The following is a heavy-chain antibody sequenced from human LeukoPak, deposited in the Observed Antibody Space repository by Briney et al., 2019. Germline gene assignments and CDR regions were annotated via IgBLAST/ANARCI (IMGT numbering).Heavy chain of an antibody. D-gene: IGHD2-2*01. CDR2: INTNTGNP. CDR3: ARGGHCSGTSCYARVDY. J-gene: IGHJ4*02. V-gene: IGHV7-4-1*02. Sequence: ASVKVSCKASGYTFTSYAMNWVRQAPGQGLEWMGWINTNTGNPTYAQGFTGRFVFSLDTSVSTAYLQISSLKAEDTAVYYCARGGHCSGTSCYARVDYWGQGTLVTVSS. CDR1: GYTFTSYA.